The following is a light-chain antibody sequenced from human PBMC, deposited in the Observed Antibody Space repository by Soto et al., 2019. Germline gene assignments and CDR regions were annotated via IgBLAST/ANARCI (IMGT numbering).Light chain of an antibody. CDR1: QSVTNNF. Sequence: IVLTQSPGTLSLSPGERATLSCGASQSVTNNFLAWYQQKPGQDPRLLIYGASSRATGVPDRFSGSGSGTDFTLTISRLEPGDFAIYYCQQYGTPLFTFGPGTKVYIK. J-gene: IGKJ3*01. V-gene: IGKV3-20*01. CDR3: QQYGTPLFT. CDR2: GAS.